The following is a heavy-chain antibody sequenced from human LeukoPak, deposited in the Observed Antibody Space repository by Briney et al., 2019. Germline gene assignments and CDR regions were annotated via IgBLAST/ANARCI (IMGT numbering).Heavy chain of an antibody. J-gene: IGHJ2*01. D-gene: IGHD3-9*01. CDR1: GGSISSSSYY. V-gene: IGHV4-30-4*01. CDR3: ARVPLADWPPQRYWYFDL. Sequence: SETLSLTCTVSGGSISSSSYYWSWIRQPPGKGLEWIGYIYYSGSTYYNPSLKSRVTISVDTSKNQFSLKLSSVTAADTAVYYCARVPLADWPPQRYWYFDLWGRGTLVTVSS. CDR2: IYYSGST.